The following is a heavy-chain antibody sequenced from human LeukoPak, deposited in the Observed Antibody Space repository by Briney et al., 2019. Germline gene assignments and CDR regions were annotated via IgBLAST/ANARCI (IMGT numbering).Heavy chain of an antibody. J-gene: IGHJ3*02. CDR2: LGTAGDT. V-gene: IGHV3-13*01. CDR3: AGTGSCSGGGCLNGLDI. CDR1: GFILSNYA. Sequence: GGSLRLSCAASGFILSNYAMHWVRQPAGKGLEWVSALGTAGDTFYPGSVKGRFTISRDNAKKSLFLQMSSLRAEDTAVYYCAGTGSCSGGGCLNGLDIWGQGTMVIVSS. D-gene: IGHD2-15*01.